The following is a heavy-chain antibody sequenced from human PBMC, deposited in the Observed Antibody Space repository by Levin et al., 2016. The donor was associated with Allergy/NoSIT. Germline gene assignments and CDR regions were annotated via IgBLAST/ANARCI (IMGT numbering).Heavy chain of an antibody. CDR2: IGPGDSYT. CDR1: GYSFISYW. J-gene: IGHJ4*02. D-gene: IGHD3-10*01. CDR3: ARSPPYLVRGVIMHYFDY. Sequence: GESLKISCKASGYSFISYWISWVRQMPGKGLEWMGRIGPGDSYTNYSPSFQGHVTISADKSITTAYLQWSSLKASDTAMYFCARSPPYLVRGVIMHYFDYWGQGTLVTVSS. V-gene: IGHV5-10-1*01.